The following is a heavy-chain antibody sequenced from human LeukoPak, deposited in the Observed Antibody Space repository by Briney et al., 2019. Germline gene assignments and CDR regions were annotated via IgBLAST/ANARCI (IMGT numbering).Heavy chain of an antibody. J-gene: IGHJ4*02. Sequence: ASVKVSCKASGYTFTSYVMNWVRQAPGQGLEWVGWINTNTGNPTYAQGFTGRFVFSLDTSVSTAYLQISSLKAEDTAVYYCARTSSYSSSSPFDYWGQGTLVTVSS. CDR3: ARTSSYSSSSPFDY. V-gene: IGHV7-4-1*02. D-gene: IGHD6-6*01. CDR1: GYTFTSYV. CDR2: INTNTGNP.